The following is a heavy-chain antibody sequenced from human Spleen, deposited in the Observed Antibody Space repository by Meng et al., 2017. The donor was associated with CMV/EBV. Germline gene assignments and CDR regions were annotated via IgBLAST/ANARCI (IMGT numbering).Heavy chain of an antibody. CDR3: ARDHYYDSSGSH. Sequence: ASVKVSCKASGYTFTAHYFHWVRQAPGQGLEWMGWISAYNGNRNYAQKFQGRVTMTTDTSTSTAYMELRSLRSDDTAVYYCARDHYYDSSGSHWGQGTLVTVSS. V-gene: IGHV1-18*04. J-gene: IGHJ4*02. CDR2: ISAYNGNR. CDR1: GYTFTAHY. D-gene: IGHD3-22*01.